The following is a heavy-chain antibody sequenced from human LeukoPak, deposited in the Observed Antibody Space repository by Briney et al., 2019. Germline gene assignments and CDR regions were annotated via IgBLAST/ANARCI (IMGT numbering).Heavy chain of an antibody. CDR1: GFTFSRSS. V-gene: IGHV3-21*01. D-gene: IGHD2-8*01. J-gene: IGHJ4*02. CDR3: TTEATFSSPPMLYYFDY. Sequence: GGSLRLSCAASGFTFSRSSMNWVRQAPGKGLEWVSSISSGSSYIYYADSVKGRFTISRDNAKNSLYLQMNSLRAEDTAVYYCTTEATFSSPPMLYYFDYWGQGTLVTVSS. CDR2: ISSGSSYI.